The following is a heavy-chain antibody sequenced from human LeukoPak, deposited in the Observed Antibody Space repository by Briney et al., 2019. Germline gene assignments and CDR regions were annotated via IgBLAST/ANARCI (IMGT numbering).Heavy chain of an antibody. J-gene: IGHJ4*02. CDR3: ARDSIAVAASGGLDY. D-gene: IGHD6-19*01. CDR2: IWYDGSNK. V-gene: IGHV3-33*01. Sequence: GGSLRLSCAASGFTFSSYGMHWVRQAPGKGLEWVAVIWYDGSNKYYADSVKGRFTISRDNSKNTLYPQMNSLRAEDTAVYYCARDSIAVAASGGLDYWGQGTLVTVSS. CDR1: GFTFSSYG.